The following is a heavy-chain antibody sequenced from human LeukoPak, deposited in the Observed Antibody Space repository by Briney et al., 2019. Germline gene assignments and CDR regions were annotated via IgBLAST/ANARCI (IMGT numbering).Heavy chain of an antibody. CDR2: ISAYNGNT. CDR3: AGGVIVATISYYFDY. Sequence: ASVKVSCKASGYTFTSYGISWVRQAPGQGLEWMGWISAYNGNTNYAQKLQGRVTMTTDTSTSTAYMELRSLRPDDTAVYYCAGGVIVATISYYFDYWGQGTLVTVSS. V-gene: IGHV1-18*01. J-gene: IGHJ4*02. D-gene: IGHD5-12*01. CDR1: GYTFTSYG.